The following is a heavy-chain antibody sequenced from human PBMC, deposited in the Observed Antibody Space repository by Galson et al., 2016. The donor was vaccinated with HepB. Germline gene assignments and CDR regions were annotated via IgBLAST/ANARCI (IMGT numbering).Heavy chain of an antibody. V-gene: IGHV2-70*11. CDR3: ARRYYYYNGMDF. J-gene: IGHJ6*02. CDR2: IDWDDDK. CDR1: GFSLPTSGMS. Sequence: PALVKPTQTLTLTCAFSGFSLPTSGMSVSWIRQPPGRALEWLARIDWDDDKYYSTSLETRLTISKDTSKNQVVLTMTNMDPVDTATYYCARRYYYYNGMDFWGQGTTVTVSS.